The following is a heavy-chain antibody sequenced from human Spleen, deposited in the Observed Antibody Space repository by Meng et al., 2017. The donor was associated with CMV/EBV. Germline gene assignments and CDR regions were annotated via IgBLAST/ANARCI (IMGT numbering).Heavy chain of an antibody. CDR3: ARKGPNTMTTLYYYYYGMDV. J-gene: IGHJ6*02. CDR2: ISSSSSYI. CDR1: GFTFSSYS. D-gene: IGHD4-11*01. V-gene: IGHV3-21*01. Sequence: GESLKISCAASGFTFSSYSMNWVRQAPGKGLEWVSSISSSSSYIYYADSVKGRFTISRDNAKNSLYLQMNSLRAEDTAVYYCARKGPNTMTTLYYYYYGMDVWGQGTTVTVSS.